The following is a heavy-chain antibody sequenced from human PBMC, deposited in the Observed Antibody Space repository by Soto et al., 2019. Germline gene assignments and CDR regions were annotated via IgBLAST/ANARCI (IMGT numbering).Heavy chain of an antibody. CDR2: ISSSSSYI. CDR1: GFTFSSYS. CDR3: AIDLAARMFDY. D-gene: IGHD6-6*01. Sequence: EVQLVESGGGLVKPGGSLRLSCAASGFTFSSYSMNWVRQAPGKGLEWVSSISSSSSYIYYADSVKGRFTISRDNAKNSLYLQMNSLRAEDTAVYYCAIDLAARMFDYWGQGTLVTVSS. V-gene: IGHV3-21*01. J-gene: IGHJ4*02.